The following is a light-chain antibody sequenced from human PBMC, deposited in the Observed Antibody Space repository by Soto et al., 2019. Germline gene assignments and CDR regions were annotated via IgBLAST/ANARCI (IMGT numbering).Light chain of an antibody. Sequence: DIQMTQSPSSVSASVGDRVTITCRASQGIGNWLAWYQQKPGKAPNLLIYAASPLQSGVPSRFSGSGSGTDFTLTITSLQPEDFATYYCLQSNSFPLTFGGGTKVDIK. CDR3: LQSNSFPLT. V-gene: IGKV1-12*01. J-gene: IGKJ4*01. CDR2: AAS. CDR1: QGIGNW.